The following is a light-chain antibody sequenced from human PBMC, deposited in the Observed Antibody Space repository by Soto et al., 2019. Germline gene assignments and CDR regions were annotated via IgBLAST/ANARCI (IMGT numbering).Light chain of an antibody. V-gene: IGKV1-39*01. CDR3: QQSYSTPLFT. Sequence: DFQMTQSPSSLSASVGDRVTITCQASQDISDFLNWYQQKPGAAPKLLIYDASNLQAGVPSRFSGSGSGTDFTLTISSLQPEDFATYYCQQSYSTPLFTFGPGTQVDIK. CDR1: QDISDF. J-gene: IGKJ3*01. CDR2: DAS.